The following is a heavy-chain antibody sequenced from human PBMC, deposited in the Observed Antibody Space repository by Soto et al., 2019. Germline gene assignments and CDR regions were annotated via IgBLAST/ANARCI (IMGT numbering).Heavy chain of an antibody. Sequence: GGSLRVSCAASGFTFSSDSMNWFRQAPGKGLEWVSSISSSSSYIYYADSVKGRFTISRDNAKNSLYLQMNSLRAEDTAVYYCARDIGSSWSESWFVPWGQGTLVTVPS. CDR2: ISSSSSYI. V-gene: IGHV3-21*01. D-gene: IGHD6-13*01. J-gene: IGHJ5*02. CDR1: GFTFSSDS. CDR3: ARDIGSSWSESWFVP.